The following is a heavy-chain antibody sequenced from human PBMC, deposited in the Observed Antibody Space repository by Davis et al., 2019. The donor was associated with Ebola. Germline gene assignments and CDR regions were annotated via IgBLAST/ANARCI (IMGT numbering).Heavy chain of an antibody. V-gene: IGHV3-74*01. CDR1: GFTFSDVW. D-gene: IGHD4-17*01. J-gene: IGHJ3*02. Sequence: PGGSLRLSCAASGFTFSDVWLHWIRQSPGEGLVWVSAIYRGGTYARYADSVKGRFTISRDDAKNMLFLQMNSLRAEDTAVYYCVSLVTITSAFDIWGQGTLVTVSS. CDR3: VSLVTITSAFDI. CDR2: IYRGGTYA.